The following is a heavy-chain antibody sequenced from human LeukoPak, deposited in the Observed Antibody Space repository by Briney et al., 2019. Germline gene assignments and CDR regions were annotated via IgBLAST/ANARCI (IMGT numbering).Heavy chain of an antibody. D-gene: IGHD3-10*02. CDR3: ASPMSGDRDY. CDR2: IYYSGST. J-gene: IGHJ4*02. Sequence: PSETLSLTCTVSGGSISSSSYYWGWIRQPPGKGLEWIGSIYYSGSTYYNPSLKSRVTISVDTSKNQFSLKLSSVTAADTAVYYCASPMSGDRDYWGQGTLVTVSS. CDR1: GGSISSSSYY. V-gene: IGHV4-39*01.